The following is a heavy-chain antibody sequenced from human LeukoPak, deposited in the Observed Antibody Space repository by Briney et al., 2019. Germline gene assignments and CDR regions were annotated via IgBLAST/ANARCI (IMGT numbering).Heavy chain of an antibody. J-gene: IGHJ4*02. CDR1: GFTFSSYG. CDR3: AKGSYLEDSSGDFDY. V-gene: IGHV3-33*06. Sequence: PGGSLRLSCAASGFTFSSYGMHWVRQAPGKGLEWVAVIWYDGSNKYYVDSVKGRLTISRDNSKNTLYLQMNSLRAEDTAVYYCAKGSYLEDSSGDFDYWGQGTLVTVSS. D-gene: IGHD3-22*01. CDR2: IWYDGSNK.